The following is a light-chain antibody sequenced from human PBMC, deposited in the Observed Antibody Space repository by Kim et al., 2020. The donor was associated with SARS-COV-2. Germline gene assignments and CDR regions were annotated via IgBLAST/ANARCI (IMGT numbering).Light chain of an antibody. CDR1: QSISSY. J-gene: IGKJ5*01. CDR3: QQSYSTPFT. CDR2: AAS. V-gene: IGKV1-39*01. Sequence: ATVGDRVTITCRASQSISSYLNWYQQKPGKAPKLLIYAASSLQSGVPSRFSGSGSGTDFTLTISSLQPEDFATYYCQQSYSTPFTFGQGTRLEIK.